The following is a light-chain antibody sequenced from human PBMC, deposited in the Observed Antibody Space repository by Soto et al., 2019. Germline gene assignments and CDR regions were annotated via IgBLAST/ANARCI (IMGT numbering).Light chain of an antibody. CDR3: QQYTNWPLT. Sequence: EIVMTQSPATLSVSPGERATLSCRASQSVSSNLGWYQQKPGQAPRLLIHDASTRATGIPARFSGSGSGTEFTLTISSLQSEDFAVYYCQQYTNWPLTFGGGTKVEIK. V-gene: IGKV3-15*01. J-gene: IGKJ4*01. CDR2: DAS. CDR1: QSVSSN.